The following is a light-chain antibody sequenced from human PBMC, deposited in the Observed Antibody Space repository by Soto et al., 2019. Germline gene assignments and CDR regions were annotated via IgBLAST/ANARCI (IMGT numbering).Light chain of an antibody. CDR1: SGHSNYA. J-gene: IGLJ2*01. CDR3: QTWGTGTVI. V-gene: IGLV4-69*01. CDR2: LNSDGSH. Sequence: QSVLTQSPSASASLGVSVKLTCVLSSGHSNYAVAWHQQQPEKGPRYLMRLNSDGSHNRGDGIPDRFSGSSSGTERYLTISRLQSEDEADYYCQTWGTGTVIFGGGTKLTVL.